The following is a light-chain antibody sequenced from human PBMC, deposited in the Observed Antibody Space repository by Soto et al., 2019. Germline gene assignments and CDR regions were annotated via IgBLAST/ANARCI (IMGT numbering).Light chain of an antibody. V-gene: IGLV1-40*01. J-gene: IGLJ1*01. CDR3: QSFDSRLRAYV. Sequence: QSVLTQPPSVSGAPGQRVTISCTGSSSNIGSGYKVHWYQQLPGTAPKLLMYGDNNRPSGVPDRFSGSKSGTSASLAIPGLQAEDAADYYCQSFDSRLRAYVFGTGTKVTVL. CDR1: SSNIGSGYK. CDR2: GDN.